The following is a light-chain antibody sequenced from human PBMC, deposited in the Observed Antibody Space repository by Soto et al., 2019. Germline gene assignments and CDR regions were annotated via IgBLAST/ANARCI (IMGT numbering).Light chain of an antibody. Sequence: QLVLTQPPSVSGAPGQRVTISCTGSSSNIGAGYDVHWYQQLPGTAPKLLIYGNSNRPSGVPDRFSGSKSGTSASLAIPGLQAEDEADYYCRSYDSSLSGSVFGGGTKLTVL. CDR1: SSNIGAGYD. V-gene: IGLV1-40*01. CDR2: GNS. CDR3: RSYDSSLSGSV. J-gene: IGLJ3*02.